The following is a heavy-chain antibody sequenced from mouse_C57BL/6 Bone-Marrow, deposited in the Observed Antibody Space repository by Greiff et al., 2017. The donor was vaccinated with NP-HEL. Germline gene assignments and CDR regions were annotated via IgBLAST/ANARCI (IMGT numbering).Heavy chain of an antibody. V-gene: IGHV14-4*01. CDR3: TIYYDYGGSMDY. D-gene: IGHD2-4*01. CDR1: GFNIKDDY. J-gene: IGHJ4*01. Sequence: EVQLQQSGAELVRPGASVKLSCTASGFNIKDDYMHWVKQRPEQGLEWIGWIDPENGDTEYDSKFKGKATITADTSSNTAYLHLSSLTYDDTAVYSCTIYYDYGGSMDYWGQGTSVTVSS. CDR2: IDPENGDT.